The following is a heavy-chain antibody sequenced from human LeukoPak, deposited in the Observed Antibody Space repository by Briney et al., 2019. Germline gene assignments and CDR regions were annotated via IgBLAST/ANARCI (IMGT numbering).Heavy chain of an antibody. Sequence: GGSLRLSCAASGFTFSSYGMHWVRQAPGKGLEWVAVISYDGSNKYYADSVKGRFTISRDNSKNTLYLQMNSLRSEDTAVYYCATGTSIAVAQWGYWGQGTLVTVSS. CDR1: GFTFSSYG. CDR2: ISYDGSNK. CDR3: ATGTSIAVAQWGY. J-gene: IGHJ4*02. D-gene: IGHD6-19*01. V-gene: IGHV3-30*03.